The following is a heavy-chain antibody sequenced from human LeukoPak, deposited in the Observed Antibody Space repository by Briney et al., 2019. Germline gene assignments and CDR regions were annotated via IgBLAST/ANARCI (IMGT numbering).Heavy chain of an antibody. J-gene: IGHJ5*02. CDR3: ARGLSITMVRGAPPNCWFDP. CDR1: GGSISSGGYY. CDR2: IYYSGST. Sequence: PSETLSLTCTVSGGSISSGGYYWSWIRQHPGKGLEWIGCIYYSGSTYYNPSLKSRVTISVDTSKNQFSLKLSSVTAADTAVYYCARGLSITMVRGAPPNCWFDPWGQGTLVTVSS. V-gene: IGHV4-31*03. D-gene: IGHD3-10*01.